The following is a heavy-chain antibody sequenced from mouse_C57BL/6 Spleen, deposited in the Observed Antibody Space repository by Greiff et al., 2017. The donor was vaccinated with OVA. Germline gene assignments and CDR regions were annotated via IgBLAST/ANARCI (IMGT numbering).Heavy chain of an antibody. CDR3: TRGDSNYVDFDV. J-gene: IGHJ1*03. D-gene: IGHD2-5*01. CDR2: IDPETGGT. CDR1: GYTFTDYE. V-gene: IGHV1-15*01. Sequence: VQLQQSGAELVRPGASVTLSCKASGYTFTDYEMHWVKQTPVHGLEWIGAIDPETGGTAYNQKFKGKAILTADKSSSTAYMELRSLTSEDSAVYYCTRGDSNYVDFDVWGTGTTVTVSS.